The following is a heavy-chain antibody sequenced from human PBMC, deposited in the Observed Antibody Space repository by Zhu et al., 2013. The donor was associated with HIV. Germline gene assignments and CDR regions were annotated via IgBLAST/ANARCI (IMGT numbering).Heavy chain of an antibody. CDR1: GGTFSSYA. CDR3: ASCRSYGCREPYYFDY. V-gene: IGHV1-69*06. CDR2: IIPIFGTA. J-gene: IGHJ4*02. Sequence: QVQLVQSGAEVKKPGSSVKVSCKASGGTFSSYAISWVRQAPGQGLEWMGGIIPIFGTANYAQKFQGRVTITADKSTSTAYMELSSLRSEDTAVYYCASCRSYGCREPYYFDYWGQGTLVTVSS. D-gene: IGHD5-18*01.